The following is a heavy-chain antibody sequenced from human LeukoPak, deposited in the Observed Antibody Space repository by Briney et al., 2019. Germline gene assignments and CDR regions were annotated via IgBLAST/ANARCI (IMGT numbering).Heavy chain of an antibody. CDR2: IIPIFGTA. D-gene: IGHD3/OR15-3a*01. V-gene: IGHV1-69*05. CDR1: GGTFSSYA. CDR3: AFKDWGPYYFDY. Sequence: ASVKVSCKASGGTFSSYAISWVRQAPGQGLEWMGGIIPIFGTANYAQKFQGRVTITTDESTSTAYMELSSLRSEDTAVYYCAFKDWGPYYFDYWGQGTLVTVSS. J-gene: IGHJ4*02.